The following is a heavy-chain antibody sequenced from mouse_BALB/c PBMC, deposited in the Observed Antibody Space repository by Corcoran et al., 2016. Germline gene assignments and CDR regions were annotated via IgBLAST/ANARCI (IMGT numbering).Heavy chain of an antibody. D-gene: IGHD4-1*01. CDR2: IEPANGNT. CDR1: GFNIKDTY. V-gene: IGHV14-3*02. CDR3: ARWDGYVDV. Sequence: EVQLQQSGAELVKPGASVKLSCTASGFNIKDTYMHWVKQRPEQGLEWIGRIEPANGNTKYDPKFQGKATITADTTSNTAYLQRSSLTSEDTAVYDCARWDGYVDVWGAGTTVTVSS. J-gene: IGHJ1*01.